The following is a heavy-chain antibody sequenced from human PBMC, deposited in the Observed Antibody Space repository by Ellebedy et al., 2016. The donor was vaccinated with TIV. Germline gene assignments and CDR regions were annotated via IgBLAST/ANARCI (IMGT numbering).Heavy chain of an antibody. V-gene: IGHV1-18*04. J-gene: IGHJ4*02. CDR1: GYTFTSYG. CDR3: ARDYSDRSGPGDY. CDR2: ISAYNGNT. D-gene: IGHD3-22*01. Sequence: AASVKVSCKASGYTFTSYGTGWVRQAPGQELEWMGWISAYNGNTNYAQTLQGRVTMTTDTSTSTAYIELRSLRSDDTAVYYCARDYSDRSGPGDYWGQGTFVTVSS.